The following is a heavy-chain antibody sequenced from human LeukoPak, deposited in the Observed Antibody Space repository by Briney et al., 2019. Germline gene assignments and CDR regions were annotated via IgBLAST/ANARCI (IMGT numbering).Heavy chain of an antibody. D-gene: IGHD6-13*01. CDR3: AKPIRGGLAGTADWFLP. Sequence: QRGGSLRLFCTASGFAFSVYAMSWRRQPPGKGLEWVSTINPNSGTTYYAASVRGRFTISRDNSKNTLYLQLITLRADDRPTYYCAKPIRGGLAGTADWFLPWGQTTL. CDR2: INPNSGTT. J-gene: IGHJ5*01. CDR1: GFAFSVYA. V-gene: IGHV3-23*01.